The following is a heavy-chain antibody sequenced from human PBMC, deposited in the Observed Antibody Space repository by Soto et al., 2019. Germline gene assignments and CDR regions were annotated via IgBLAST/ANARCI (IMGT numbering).Heavy chain of an antibody. J-gene: IGHJ5*02. CDR1: GGSITSGGYY. CDR3: ARDPNKIFAT. Sequence: QVQLQESGPGLVSPSQTLSLTCSVSGGSITSGGYYWSWIRQHPGKGLEWIGFIYDSGSTYYNPSLRSRVTLSVDTSKNQFSLKLSSVTAADTAVYYCARDPNKIFATWGQGTLVTVSS. D-gene: IGHD2-21*01. CDR2: IYDSGST. V-gene: IGHV4-31*03.